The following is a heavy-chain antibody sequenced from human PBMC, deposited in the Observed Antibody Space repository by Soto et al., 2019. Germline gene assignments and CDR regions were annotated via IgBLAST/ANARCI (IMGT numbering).Heavy chain of an antibody. CDR3: ARVHRSMIVVGWFDP. Sequence: QVQLVESGGGVVQPGRSLRLSCAASGFTFSSYAMHWVRQAPGKGLEWVAVISYDGSNKYYADSVKGRFTISRDNSKNTLYLQMNSLRAEDTAVYYCARVHRSMIVVGWFDPWGQGTLVTVSS. J-gene: IGHJ5*02. D-gene: IGHD3-22*01. CDR2: ISYDGSNK. CDR1: GFTFSSYA. V-gene: IGHV3-30-3*01.